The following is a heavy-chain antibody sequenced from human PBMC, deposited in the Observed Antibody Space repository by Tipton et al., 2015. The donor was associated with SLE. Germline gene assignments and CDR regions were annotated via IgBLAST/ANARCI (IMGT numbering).Heavy chain of an antibody. Sequence: GLVKPSETLSLSCTVSGGSISSYYWNWIRQPPGKGLEWIGYIYYSGSTNYKPSLKSRVTISVDTSKNQFSLKLSSVTAADTAVYYCARAEWEHYAFDIWGQGTMVTVSS. J-gene: IGHJ3*02. V-gene: IGHV4-59*08. D-gene: IGHD1-26*01. CDR2: IYYSGST. CDR1: GGSISSYY. CDR3: ARAEWEHYAFDI.